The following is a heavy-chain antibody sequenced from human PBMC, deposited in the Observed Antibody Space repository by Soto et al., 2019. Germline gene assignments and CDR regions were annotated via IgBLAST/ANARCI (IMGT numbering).Heavy chain of an antibody. J-gene: IGHJ4*02. V-gene: IGHV4-59*01. Sequence: SETLSLTCTVSGGSISSYYWSWIRQPPGKGLEWIGYIYYSGSTNYNPSLKSRVTISVDTSKNQFSLKLSSVTAADTAVYYCARVPTYYYDSSGYYFFDYWGQGTLVTVSS. CDR3: ARVPTYYYDSSGYYFFDY. CDR1: GGSISSYY. CDR2: IYYSGST. D-gene: IGHD3-22*01.